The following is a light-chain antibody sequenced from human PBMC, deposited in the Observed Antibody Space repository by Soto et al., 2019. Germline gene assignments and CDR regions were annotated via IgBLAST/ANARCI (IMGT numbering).Light chain of an antibody. CDR1: QSISSH. CDR2: AAS. CDR3: PQPTNWAIT. J-gene: IGKJ4*01. Sequence: MTQSPAILSASSGQRATLSCRASQSISSHLAWHQQKVGQAPRLFIYAASTLATGIPDRFSGSGSGTEFSLTISSLELEDFAVYYCPQPTNWAITFGGGTHLDIK. V-gene: IGKV3-15*01.